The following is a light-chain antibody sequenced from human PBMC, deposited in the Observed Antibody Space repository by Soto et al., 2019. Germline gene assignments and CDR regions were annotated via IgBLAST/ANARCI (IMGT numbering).Light chain of an antibody. J-gene: IGLJ2*01. Sequence: QSALTQPASVSGSPGQSITISCTGTSSDIGGYDYVSWYQQQPGKAPKLIIYDVSHRPSGISNRFSASKSGNTASLTISGLQADDEADYYCSSYRSSNSLLFGGGTKLTVL. V-gene: IGLV2-14*03. CDR3: SSYRSSNSLL. CDR2: DVS. CDR1: SSDIGGYDY.